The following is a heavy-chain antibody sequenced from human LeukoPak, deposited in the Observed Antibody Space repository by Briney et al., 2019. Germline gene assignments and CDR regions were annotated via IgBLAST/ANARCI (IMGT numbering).Heavy chain of an antibody. CDR3: ATSNWHY. Sequence: SETLSLTCTVSGGSISSYYWSWVRQHPGKGLEWIGFFYYSGSTNYDPSLQSRVTISLDTSKNQISLKLTSVTAADTAVYYCATSNWHYWGQGALVTVSS. V-gene: IGHV4-59*08. CDR1: GGSISSYY. J-gene: IGHJ4*02. CDR2: FYYSGST. D-gene: IGHD6-13*01.